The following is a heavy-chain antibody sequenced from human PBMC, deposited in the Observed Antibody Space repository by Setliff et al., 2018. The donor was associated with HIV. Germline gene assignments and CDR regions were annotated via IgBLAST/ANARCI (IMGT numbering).Heavy chain of an antibody. CDR1: GGSLSGYH. CDR2: INHSGST. D-gene: IGHD6-19*01. V-gene: IGHV4-34*01. Sequence: PSETLSLTCAVYGGSLSGYHWSWIRQSPEKGLEWIGEINHSGSTNYNPSLKSRVTMSVDTSKNQFSLKLSSVTAADTAVYYCVRQGAVTGHSFDSWGPGALVTVSS. CDR3: VRQGAVTGHSFDS. J-gene: IGHJ4*02.